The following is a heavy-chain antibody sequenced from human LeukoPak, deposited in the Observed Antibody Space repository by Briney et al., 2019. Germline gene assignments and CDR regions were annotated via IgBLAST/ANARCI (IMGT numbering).Heavy chain of an antibody. CDR1: GFTFSSYS. CDR3: ARVSGVSPGGAFDI. V-gene: IGHV3-21*01. CDR2: ISSSSSYI. D-gene: IGHD2-15*01. J-gene: IGHJ3*02. Sequence: GSLRLSCAASGFTFSSYSMNWVRQAPGKGLEWVSSISSSSSYIYYADSVKGRFTISRDNAKNSLYLQMNSLRAEDTAVYYCARVSGVSPGGAFDIWGQGTMVTVSS.